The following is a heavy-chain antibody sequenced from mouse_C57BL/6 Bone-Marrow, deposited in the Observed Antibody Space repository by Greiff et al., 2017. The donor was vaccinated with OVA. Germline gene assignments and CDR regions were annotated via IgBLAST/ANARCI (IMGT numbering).Heavy chain of an antibody. Sequence: QVQLQQSGAELVSPGASVTLSCKASGYTFTDHFMNWVKQRPGQGLEWIGRIYPVSGETNYNHKFMGKAPFSVDRSSSTAYLVLNSLTSEDPAVYYCVTGTDYYAMDYWGQGTSVTVSS. V-gene: IGHV1-11*01. CDR3: VTGTDYYAMDY. CDR2: IYPVSGET. J-gene: IGHJ4*01. CDR1: GYTFTDHF. D-gene: IGHD4-1*01.